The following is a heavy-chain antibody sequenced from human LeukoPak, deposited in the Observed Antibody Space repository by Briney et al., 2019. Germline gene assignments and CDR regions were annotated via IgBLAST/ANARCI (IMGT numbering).Heavy chain of an antibody. J-gene: IGHJ4*02. CDR1: GYTFTGYY. V-gene: IGHV1-2*02. CDR3: ARQVEPAAVSPYYFDS. Sequence: GASVKVSCKASGYTFTGYYMHWVRQAPGQGLEWMGWINPNSGGTNYAQKFQGRVTMTRDTSISTAYMELSRLRSDDTAVYYCARQVEPAAVSPYYFDSWGQGTPVTVSS. D-gene: IGHD2-2*01. CDR2: INPNSGGT.